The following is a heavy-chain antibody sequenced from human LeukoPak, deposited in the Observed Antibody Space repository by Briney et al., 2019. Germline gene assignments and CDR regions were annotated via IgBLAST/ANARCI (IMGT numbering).Heavy chain of an antibody. Sequence: SETLSLTCTVSGGSISSSSYYWGWIRQPPGKGLEWIGSIYYSGSTYYNPSLKSRVTISVDTSKNQFSLKLSSVTAADTAVYYCARGSFNYYGSGSSNWFDPWGQGTLVTVSS. V-gene: IGHV4-39*07. CDR1: GGSISSSSYY. J-gene: IGHJ5*02. D-gene: IGHD3-10*01. CDR3: ARGSFNYYGSGSSNWFDP. CDR2: IYYSGST.